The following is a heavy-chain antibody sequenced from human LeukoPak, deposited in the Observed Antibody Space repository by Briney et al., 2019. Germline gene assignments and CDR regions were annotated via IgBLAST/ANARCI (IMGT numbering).Heavy chain of an antibody. V-gene: IGHV1-69*02. CDR2: IIPILGIA. J-gene: IGHJ4*02. CDR3: ATRVDSSGYYLDY. CDR1: GGTFSSYT. Sequence: SVKVSCKASGGTFSSYTISWVRQAPGQGLEWMGRIIPILGIANYAQKFQGRVTITADKSTSAAYMELSSLRSEDTAVYYCATRVDSSGYYLDYWGQGTLVTVSS. D-gene: IGHD3-22*01.